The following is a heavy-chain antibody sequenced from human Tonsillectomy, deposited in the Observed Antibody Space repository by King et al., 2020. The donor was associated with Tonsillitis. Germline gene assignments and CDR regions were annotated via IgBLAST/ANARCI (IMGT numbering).Heavy chain of an antibody. CDR3: AKDSGDYVGP. V-gene: IGHV3-9*01. Sequence: VQLVESGGGLVQPGRSLRLSCAASGFTFDDYAMHWVRQAPGKGLEWVSGISWDSGSIGYADSVKGRFTISRDNAKNSLYLQMHSLSAEDTALYYCAKDSGDYVGPWGQGTRVTVSS. J-gene: IGHJ4*02. D-gene: IGHD4-17*01. CDR2: ISWDSGSI. CDR1: GFTFDDYA.